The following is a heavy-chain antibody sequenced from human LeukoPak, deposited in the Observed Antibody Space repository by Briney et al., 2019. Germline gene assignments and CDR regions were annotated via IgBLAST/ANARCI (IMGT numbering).Heavy chain of an antibody. J-gene: IGHJ5*02. CDR3: AKGGMSIAVAGPGTPSDP. D-gene: IGHD6-19*01. V-gene: IGHV3-23*01. Sequence: GGSLRLSCAASGFTFSSYAMSWVRQAPGKGLEWVSAISGSGGSTYYADSVKGRFTISRDNSKNTLYLQMNSLRAEDTAVYYCAKGGMSIAVAGPGTPSDPWGQGTLVTVSS. CDR2: ISGSGGST. CDR1: GFTFSSYA.